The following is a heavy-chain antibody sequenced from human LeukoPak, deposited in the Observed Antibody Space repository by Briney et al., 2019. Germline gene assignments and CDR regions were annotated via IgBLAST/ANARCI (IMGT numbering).Heavy chain of an antibody. CDR1: GGSISSYY. J-gene: IGHJ6*03. CDR3: ARSPKRKYGSGSSYYMDV. D-gene: IGHD3-10*01. V-gene: IGHV4-4*07. CDR2: IYTSGST. Sequence: PSETLSLTCIVSGGSISSYYWSWIRQPAGKGLEWIGRIYTSGSTNYNPSLKSRVTMSVDTSKNQFSLKLSSVTAADTAVYYCARSPKRKYGSGSSYYMDVWGKGTTVTVSS.